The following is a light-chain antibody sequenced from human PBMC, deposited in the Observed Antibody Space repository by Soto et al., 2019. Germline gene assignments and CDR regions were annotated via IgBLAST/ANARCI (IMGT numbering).Light chain of an antibody. J-gene: IGKJ4*01. V-gene: IGKV3-11*01. Sequence: EIVLTQSPATLSLSPGERATLSCRASQSVGTYLAWYQHKPGQAPRLLIYDASSRATGIPARFSGSGSGTDFTLTISSLEPEDFAVYYCQQRSSWLTFGGGTTVEIK. CDR1: QSVGTY. CDR3: QQRSSWLT. CDR2: DAS.